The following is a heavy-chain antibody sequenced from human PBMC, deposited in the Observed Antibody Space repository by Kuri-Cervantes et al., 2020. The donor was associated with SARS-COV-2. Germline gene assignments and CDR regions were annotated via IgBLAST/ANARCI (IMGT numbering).Heavy chain of an antibody. J-gene: IGHJ6*02. CDR2: IYPCESDT. CDR3: AGFGESTPYYYGMDV. Sequence: GGSLRLSCKGSGYSFTSYWIGWVRQMPGKSLEWMGIIYPCESDTRYSPAFQGQVTISADKSISTAYLQWSSLKASDTAMYYCAGFGESTPYYYGMDVWSQGTTVTVSS. V-gene: IGHV5-51*01. D-gene: IGHD3-10*01. CDR1: GYSFTSYW.